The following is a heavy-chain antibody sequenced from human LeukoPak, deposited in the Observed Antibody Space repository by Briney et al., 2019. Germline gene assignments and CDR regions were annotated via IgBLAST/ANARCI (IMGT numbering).Heavy chain of an antibody. D-gene: IGHD3-10*01. CDR3: ARQEYGSGSYYHDY. J-gene: IGHJ4*02. CDR1: GGSISGYY. CDR2: IYTSGST. V-gene: IGHV4-4*07. Sequence: SETLSLTCTVSGGSISGYYWSWVRQPAGKGLEWIGRIYTSGSTDYNPSLKSRVTMSVDTSKNQLSLKLSSVTAADTAVYYCARQEYGSGSYYHDYWGQGTLVTVSS.